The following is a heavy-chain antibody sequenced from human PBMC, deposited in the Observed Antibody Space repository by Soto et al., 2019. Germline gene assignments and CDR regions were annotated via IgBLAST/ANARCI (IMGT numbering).Heavy chain of an antibody. CDR3: ARAFYGYYAAYYYGMVV. CDR2: IYHSGTT. J-gene: IGHJ6*02. Sequence: PSETLSLTCAVSGYSIGSAYYWGWIRQPPGKGLEWIGNIYHSGTTYYNPSLESRVTISVDTSNNQFSLKLNSVTAADTAVYYCARAFYGYYAAYYYGMVVWGQATTVTVSS. V-gene: IGHV4-38-2*01. D-gene: IGHD4-17*01. CDR1: GYSIGSAYY.